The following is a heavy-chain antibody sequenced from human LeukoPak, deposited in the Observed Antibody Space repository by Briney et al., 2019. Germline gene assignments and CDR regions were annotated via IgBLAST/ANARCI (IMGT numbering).Heavy chain of an antibody. V-gene: IGHV4-59*12. CDR3: ARDPSSTSFYYYYYMDV. D-gene: IGHD2-2*01. Sequence: SETLSLTCTVSGGSISHYYWTWIRQPPGKGLEWIGYIYYSDVANYNPSLKSRVSISVDTSKNQFSLKLSSVTAADTAVYYCARDPSSTSFYYYYYMDVWGKGTTVTVSS. CDR2: IYYSDVA. CDR1: GGSISHYY. J-gene: IGHJ6*03.